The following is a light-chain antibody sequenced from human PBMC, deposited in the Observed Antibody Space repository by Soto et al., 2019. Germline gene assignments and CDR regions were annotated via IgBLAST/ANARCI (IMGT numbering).Light chain of an antibody. CDR3: LQDYNRPYT. CDR2: AAS. J-gene: IGKJ2*01. Sequence: AIQMTQSPSSLSASVGDRVTITCRASQDISNDLGWYQQKPGKLPKVLIYAASNLQTGVPPRFSGSGSGTDFTLTISSLQPEDFATYYCLQDYNRPYTFGQGTKLEF. V-gene: IGKV1-6*01. CDR1: QDISND.